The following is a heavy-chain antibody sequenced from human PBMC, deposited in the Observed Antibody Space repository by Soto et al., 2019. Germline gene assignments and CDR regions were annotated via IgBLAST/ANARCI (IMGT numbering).Heavy chain of an antibody. Sequence: GGSLRLSCRASGFTFANFAVTWVRQAPGKGLEWVSYISGSSSYTNYADSVKGRFTISRDYAKNSLYLQMSSLGAEDTAVYYCARASSGSGYYFDYWGQGALVTVSS. CDR1: GFTFANFA. V-gene: IGHV3-11*05. J-gene: IGHJ4*02. CDR2: ISGSSSYT. CDR3: ARASSGSGYYFDY. D-gene: IGHD3-22*01.